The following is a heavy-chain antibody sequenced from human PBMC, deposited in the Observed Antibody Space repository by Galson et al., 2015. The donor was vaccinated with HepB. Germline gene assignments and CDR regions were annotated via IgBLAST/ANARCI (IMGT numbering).Heavy chain of an antibody. J-gene: IGHJ3*02. CDR1: GFTFSSYW. V-gene: IGHV3-74*01. CDR2: INSDGSST. Sequence: SLRLSCAASGFTFSSYWMHWVRQAPGKGLVWVSRINSDGSSTSYADSVKGRFTISRDNAKNTLYLQMNSLRAEDTAVYYCAREMRGWLSPGRATRRDAFDIWGQGTMVTVSS. D-gene: IGHD3-22*01. CDR3: AREMRGWLSPGRATRRDAFDI.